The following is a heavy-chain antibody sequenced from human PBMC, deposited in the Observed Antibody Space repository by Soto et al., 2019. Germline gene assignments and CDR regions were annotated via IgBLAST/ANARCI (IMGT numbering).Heavy chain of an antibody. J-gene: IGHJ4*02. D-gene: IGHD2-2*02. Sequence: GGSLRLSCAASGLLVNNNYMSWVRQAPGKGLEWVSIMYSGGTTYYADSVKGRFTMSRDDPKNTVYLQMNSLRAEDTAVYYCARGLGYCSSTSCYIWFDYWGQGT. CDR1: GLLVNNNY. V-gene: IGHV3-53*01. CDR2: MYSGGTT. CDR3: ARGLGYCSSTSCYIWFDY.